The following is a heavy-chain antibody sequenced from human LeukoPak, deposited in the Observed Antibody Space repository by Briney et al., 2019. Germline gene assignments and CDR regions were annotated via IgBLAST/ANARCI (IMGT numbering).Heavy chain of an antibody. D-gene: IGHD3-10*01. CDR3: ARERRTSYYGSGTYYYGMDV. CDR1: GGSISSYY. Sequence: PSETLSLTCTVSGGSISSYYWSWIRQPPGKGLEWIGYIYYSGSTTYNPSLKSRVTISVDTSKNQFSLKLNSVTAADTAVYYCARERRTSYYGSGTYYYGMDVWGQGTTVTVSS. CDR2: IYYSGST. J-gene: IGHJ6*02. V-gene: IGHV4-59*01.